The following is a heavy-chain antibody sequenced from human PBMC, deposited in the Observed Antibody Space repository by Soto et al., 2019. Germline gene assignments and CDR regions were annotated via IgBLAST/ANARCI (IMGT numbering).Heavy chain of an antibody. CDR3: VRDEGIVPAAMWWGTNYYYYGMDV. CDR1: GYTFTGYY. J-gene: IGHJ6*02. Sequence: QVQLVQSGAEVKKPGASVKVSCKASGYTFTGYYMHWVLQAPGQGLEGMGWINPNSGGTNYAQKFQGWVTMTRDTSISTAYMELSRLRSDDTAVYYCVRDEGIVPAAMWWGTNYYYYGMDVWGQGTMVTVSS. CDR2: INPNSGGT. D-gene: IGHD2-2*01. V-gene: IGHV1-2*04.